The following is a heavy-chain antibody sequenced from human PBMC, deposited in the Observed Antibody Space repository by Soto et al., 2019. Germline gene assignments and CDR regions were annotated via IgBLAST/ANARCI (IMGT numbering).Heavy chain of an antibody. CDR2: IIPILGIA. Sequence: SVKVSCKASGGTFSSYTISWVRQAPGQGLEWMGRIIPILGIANYAQKFQGRVTITADKSTSTAYMELSSLRSEDTAVYYCARTDTYCSGGSCYSDYWGQGTLVTVSS. D-gene: IGHD2-15*01. V-gene: IGHV1-69*02. CDR3: ARTDTYCSGGSCYSDY. J-gene: IGHJ4*02. CDR1: GGTFSSYT.